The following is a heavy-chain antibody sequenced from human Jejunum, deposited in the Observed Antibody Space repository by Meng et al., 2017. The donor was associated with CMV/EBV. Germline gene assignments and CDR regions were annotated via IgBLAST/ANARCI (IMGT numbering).Heavy chain of an antibody. J-gene: IGHJ4*02. D-gene: IGHD6-19*01. CDR2: INAANGKT. CDR3: ARMPGNGWYAAFDY. Sequence: SGSSFTSYAMHWVRQAPGQRLEWIGWINAANGKTEYAQKFQGSVTNTRDTSASTAYMFLTNLRSEDTAVYYCARMPGNGWYAAFDYWGQGTLVTVSS. V-gene: IGHV1-3*01. CDR1: GSSFTSYA.